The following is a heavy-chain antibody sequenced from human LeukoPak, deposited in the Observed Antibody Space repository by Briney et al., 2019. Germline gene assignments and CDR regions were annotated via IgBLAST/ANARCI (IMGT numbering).Heavy chain of an antibody. J-gene: IGHJ4*02. CDR2: IVHTGSA. CDR3: ARNGDFALDY. Sequence: SETLSLTCTVSGGSISSYYWNWIRQPPGKGLEWIGEIVHTGSAGYNPSLKSRVTISVDKSKNHLSLKMNSVTAADTAVYYCARNGDFALDYWGQGTLVTVSS. CDR1: GGSISSYY. D-gene: IGHD4-17*01. V-gene: IGHV4-59*12.